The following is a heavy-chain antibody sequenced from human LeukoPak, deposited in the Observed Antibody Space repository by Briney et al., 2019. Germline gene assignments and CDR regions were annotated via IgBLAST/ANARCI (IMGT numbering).Heavy chain of an antibody. CDR2: INHSGST. CDR3: ARGRIARLPYFDY. D-gene: IGHD5-18*01. J-gene: IGHJ4*02. Sequence: SETLSLTCAVYGGSFSGYYWSWIRQPLGKGLEWIGEINHSGSTNYNPSLKSRVTISVDTSKNQFSLKLSSVTAADTAVYYCARGRIARLPYFDYWGQGTLVTVSS. CDR1: GGSFSGYY. V-gene: IGHV4-34*01.